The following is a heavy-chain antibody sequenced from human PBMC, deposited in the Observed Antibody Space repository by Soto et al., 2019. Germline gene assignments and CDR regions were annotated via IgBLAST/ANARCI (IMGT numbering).Heavy chain of an antibody. V-gene: IGHV1-46*01. Sequence: QVQLVQSGAEVKKPGASVKVSCKASGYTFTSYYMHWVRQAPGQGLEWMGIINPSGGSTSYAQKFQGRVTMTRDTSTSTVYMELSSMRSEDTAVYYCARDPHKGGYLDYWGQGTLVTVSS. CDR1: GYTFTSYY. D-gene: IGHD3-16*01. CDR3: ARDPHKGGYLDY. J-gene: IGHJ4*02. CDR2: INPSGGST.